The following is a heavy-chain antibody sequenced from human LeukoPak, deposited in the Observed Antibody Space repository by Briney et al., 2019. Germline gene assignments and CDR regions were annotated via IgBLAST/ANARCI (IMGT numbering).Heavy chain of an antibody. V-gene: IGHV5-51*01. CDR2: IYPGDSDT. Sequence: GESLQISCKGSGYSFTSYWIGWVRQMPGKGLEWMGIIYPGDSDTRYSPSFQGQVTISADKSISTAYLQWSSLKASDTAMYYCARQDCSSTSCYPDAFDIWGQGTMVTVSP. CDR3: ARQDCSSTSCYPDAFDI. CDR1: GYSFTSYW. J-gene: IGHJ3*02. D-gene: IGHD2-2*01.